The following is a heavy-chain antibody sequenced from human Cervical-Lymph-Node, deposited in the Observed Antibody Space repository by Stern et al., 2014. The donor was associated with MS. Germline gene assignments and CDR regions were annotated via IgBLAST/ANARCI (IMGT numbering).Heavy chain of an antibody. CDR2: IWYDGSKK. Sequence: VQLVESGGGVVQPGKSLRLSCAPSGFTFRSFGMHWVRQAPGKGLEWVAIIWYDGSKKYYADSVKGRFSISRDNSNSTLYLQMRSLRAEDSATYYCAREGRDCSGGNCQRRGIDVWGRGTTVVVSS. CDR1: GFTFRSFG. V-gene: IGHV3-33*01. D-gene: IGHD2-15*01. CDR3: AREGRDCSGGNCQRRGIDV. J-gene: IGHJ6*02.